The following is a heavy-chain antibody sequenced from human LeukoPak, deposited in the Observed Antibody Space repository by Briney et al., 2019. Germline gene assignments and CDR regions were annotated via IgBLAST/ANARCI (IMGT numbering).Heavy chain of an antibody. D-gene: IGHD2-15*01. J-gene: IGHJ4*02. CDR2: INPNSGGT. Sequence: GASVKVSCKASGYTFTTYYIHWVRQAPGQGLEWMGWINPNSGGTNYAQKFQGRVSMTRDTSISTALMELSSLRSDDTAVYYRARGDIYFDYWGQGTLVTVSS. CDR3: ARGDIYFDY. CDR1: GYTFTTYY. V-gene: IGHV1-2*02.